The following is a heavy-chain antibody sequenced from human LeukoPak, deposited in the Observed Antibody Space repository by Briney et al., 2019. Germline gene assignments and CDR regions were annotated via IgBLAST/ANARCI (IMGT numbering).Heavy chain of an antibody. V-gene: IGHV3-23*01. CDR3: AKGFRSDGTCHSSVDY. D-gene: IGHD2-15*01. CDR1: GFTFSRFT. J-gene: IGHJ4*02. CDR2: ICGSSDNT. Sequence: PGGSLRLSCAASGFTFSRFTMSWVRQAPGKGLEWVSTICGSSDNTYDADSVKGRFTISRDNSKNTLYLQMNSLRDEDTAIYYCAKGFRSDGTCHSSVDYWGQGTLVTVSS.